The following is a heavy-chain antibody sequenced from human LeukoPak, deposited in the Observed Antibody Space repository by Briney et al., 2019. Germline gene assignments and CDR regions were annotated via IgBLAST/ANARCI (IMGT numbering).Heavy chain of an antibody. CDR3: ARSYYYDRLFDY. J-gene: IGHJ4*02. CDR1: GFTFSSYA. Sequence: GGSLRLSCAASGFTFSSYAMHWVRQAPGKGLDWVAFIRYDGNNKLYADSVKGRFTISRDNSKNTLYLHINSLRAEDTAVYYCARSYYYDRLFDYWGQGTLVTVSS. CDR2: IRYDGNNK. D-gene: IGHD3-22*01. V-gene: IGHV3-30*04.